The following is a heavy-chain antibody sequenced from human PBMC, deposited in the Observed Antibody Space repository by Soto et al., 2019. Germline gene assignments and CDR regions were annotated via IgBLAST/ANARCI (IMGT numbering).Heavy chain of an antibody. V-gene: IGHV5-51*01. CDR1: GYSFTSYW. J-gene: IGHJ6*02. CDR2: IYPGDSDT. Sequence: PGESLKISCKGSGYSFTSYWIGWVRQMPGKGLEWMGIIYPGDSDTRYSPSFQGQVTISADKSISTAYLQWSSLKASDTAMYYCASTSLSGRYKYYYYGMDAWGQGTTVTVSS. CDR3: ASTSLSGRYKYYYYGMDA. D-gene: IGHD3-16*02.